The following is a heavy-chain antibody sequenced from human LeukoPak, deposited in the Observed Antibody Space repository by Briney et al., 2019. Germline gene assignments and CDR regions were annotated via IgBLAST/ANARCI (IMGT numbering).Heavy chain of an antibody. Sequence: GGSLRLSCAASGFTFSSYGMHWVRQAPGKGLEWVAVIWYDGSNKYYADSVKGRFTISRDNSKNTLYLQMNSLTAEDTAVYYCARGGGLERTTLDYWGQGTLVTVSS. V-gene: IGHV3-33*01. CDR1: GFTFSSYG. D-gene: IGHD1/OR15-1a*01. CDR2: IWYDGSNK. J-gene: IGHJ4*02. CDR3: ARGGGLERTTLDY.